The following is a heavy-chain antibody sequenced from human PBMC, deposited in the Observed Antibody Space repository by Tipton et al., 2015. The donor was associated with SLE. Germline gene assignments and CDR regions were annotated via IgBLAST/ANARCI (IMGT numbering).Heavy chain of an antibody. CDR2: VSYSGST. CDR3: ARLPDYFDH. V-gene: IGHV4-59*01. Sequence: TLSLTCSVSGGSFHVYYWGWVRQPPGKGLEWIGYVSYSGSTNYNPPLQSRVTISVDTSKNQFSLKLRSVTAADTAVYYCARLPDYFDHWGQGALVTVSS. CDR1: GGSFHVYY. J-gene: IGHJ4*02.